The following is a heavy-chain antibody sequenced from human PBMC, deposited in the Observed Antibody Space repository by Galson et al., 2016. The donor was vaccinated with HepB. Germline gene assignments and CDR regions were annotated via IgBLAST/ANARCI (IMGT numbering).Heavy chain of an antibody. CDR1: GSSFSIYW. D-gene: IGHD6-6*01. CDR3: ARGLGRTAYYFDC. J-gene: IGHJ4*02. Sequence: QSGAEVTKPGESLKISCKGSGSSFSIYWIGWVRQMPGKGLEWMGIIYPGDSDTRYSPSFQGQVTVSADKSINTAYLQWSSLKASDTAMYDCARGLGRTAYYFDCWGQGTLVTVSS. CDR2: IYPGDSDT. V-gene: IGHV5-51*01.